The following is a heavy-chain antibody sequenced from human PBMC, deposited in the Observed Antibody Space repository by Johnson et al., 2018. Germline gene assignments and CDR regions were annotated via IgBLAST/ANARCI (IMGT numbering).Heavy chain of an antibody. Sequence: QLLESGGGVVQPGRSLRLSCSASGFTFRAYAFHWVRQAPGKGLEWVAIISYDGSIKSTADSVEGRFTISRDNAKNTLFLQMNSLRREETAVYYCARGVEMATHGGDVFDLWGQGTMVTVSS. V-gene: IGHV3-30*01. D-gene: IGHD5-24*01. CDR3: ARGVEMATHGGDVFDL. CDR2: ISYDGSIK. J-gene: IGHJ3*01. CDR1: GFTFRAYA.